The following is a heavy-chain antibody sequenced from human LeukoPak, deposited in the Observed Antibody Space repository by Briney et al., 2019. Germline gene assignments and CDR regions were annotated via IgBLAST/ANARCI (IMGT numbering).Heavy chain of an antibody. CDR3: ARAGYSSGWHYFDY. CDR2: INRDGRST. V-gene: IGHV3-74*01. CDR1: GFTFSSYW. Sequence: GGSLRLSCAPSGFTFSSYWMHWVRQAPGKGLVWVSRINRDGRSTSYADSVKARFTISRDNAKNTLYLQTNSLRAENTAVYYCARAGYSSGWHYFDYWGQGTLVTVSS. J-gene: IGHJ4*02. D-gene: IGHD6-19*01.